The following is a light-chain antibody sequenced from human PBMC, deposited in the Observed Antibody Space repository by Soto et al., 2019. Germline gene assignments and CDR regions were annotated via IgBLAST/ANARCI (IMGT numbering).Light chain of an antibody. CDR1: QSLLHSNEKTY. CDR3: MQRLQFPLT. V-gene: IGKV2D-29*01. Sequence: DIVMTQTPLSLSVTPGQPASISCKSSQSLLHSNEKTYVYWYLQKPGQPPQLLIYEVSNRFSGVPDRFSGSGSGTYFTLEISRGEAEDVGDYYCMQRLQFPLTFGGGTKVAIK. CDR2: EVS. J-gene: IGKJ4*01.